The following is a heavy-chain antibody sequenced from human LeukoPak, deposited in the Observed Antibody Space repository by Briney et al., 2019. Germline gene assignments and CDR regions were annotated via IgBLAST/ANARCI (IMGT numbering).Heavy chain of an antibody. D-gene: IGHD1-1*01. CDR2: IYYSGST. CDR1: GGSVSSGGFF. J-gene: IGHJ6*03. Sequence: SETLSLTCTVSGGSVSSGGFFWSWIRQHPGKGLEWIGYIYYSGSTYYNPSLKSRLNISVDTSTSQFSLKLSSVTAADTAVYYCARGIAQLAGVYYYYYMDVWGKGTTVTVSS. V-gene: IGHV4-31*03. CDR3: ARGIAQLAGVYYYYYMDV.